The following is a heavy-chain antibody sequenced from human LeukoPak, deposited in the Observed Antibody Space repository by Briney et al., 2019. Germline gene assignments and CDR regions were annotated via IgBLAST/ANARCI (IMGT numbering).Heavy chain of an antibody. CDR3: ATEDLIAAVDTGLDY. CDR2: FDPEHGDT. J-gene: IGHJ4*02. Sequence: ASVKVSCKVSGYSLTELSMHWVRQAPGKGLEWMGSFDPEHGDTIYAQRLQGRATMTEDTSTDTAYMELSSLRSEDTAVYYCATEDLIAAVDTGLDYWGQGTPVTVSS. D-gene: IGHD6-13*01. CDR1: GYSLTELS. V-gene: IGHV1-24*01.